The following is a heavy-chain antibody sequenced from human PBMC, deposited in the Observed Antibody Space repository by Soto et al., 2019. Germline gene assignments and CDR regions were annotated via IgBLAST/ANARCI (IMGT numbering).Heavy chain of an antibody. CDR1: GFTFSGSA. Sequence: EVQLVESGGGLVQPGGSLRLSCAASGFTFSGSAMHWVRQASGKGLEWVGRIRSKANSYATAYAASVKGRFTISRDDSKNTAYLQMNSLKTEDTAVYYCKGVLNIPRYGMDVWGQGTTVTVSS. CDR3: KGVLNIPRYGMDV. D-gene: IGHD2-8*01. J-gene: IGHJ6*02. CDR2: IRSKANSYAT. V-gene: IGHV3-73*02.